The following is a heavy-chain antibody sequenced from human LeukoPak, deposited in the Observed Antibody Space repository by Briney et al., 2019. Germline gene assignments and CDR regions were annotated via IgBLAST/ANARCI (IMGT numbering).Heavy chain of an antibody. J-gene: IGHJ4*02. CDR2: IKKDGSEK. CDR3: AREEGPTTK. Sequence: PGGSLRLSCAASGFTFTNYWMSWVRQAPGKGLEWVANIKKDGSEKYYVDSVKGRFTISRDNAKNSLYLQMNSLRAEDTAVYYCAREEGPTTKWGQGTLVTVSS. CDR1: GFTFTNYW. V-gene: IGHV3-7*01. D-gene: IGHD1-14*01.